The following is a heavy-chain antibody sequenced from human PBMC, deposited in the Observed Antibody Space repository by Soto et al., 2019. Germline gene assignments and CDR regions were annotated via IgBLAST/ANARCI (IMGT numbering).Heavy chain of an antibody. CDR3: ASCRDGYNCDY. CDR2: INHSGST. D-gene: IGHD5-12*01. V-gene: IGHV4-34*01. CDR1: GGSFSGYY. Sequence: SETLSLTCAVYGGSFSGYYWSWIRQPPGKGLEWIGEINHSGSTNYNPSLKSRVTIPVDTSKNQFSLKLSSVTAADTAVYYCASCRDGYNCDYWGQGTLVTVSS. J-gene: IGHJ4*02.